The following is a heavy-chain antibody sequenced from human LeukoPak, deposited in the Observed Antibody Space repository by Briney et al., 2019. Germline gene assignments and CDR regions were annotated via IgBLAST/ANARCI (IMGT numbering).Heavy chain of an antibody. D-gene: IGHD2-15*01. CDR3: ARVSVVVVAASSYYFDY. CDR1: GYSISSGYY. CDR2: IYHSGST. V-gene: IGHV4-38-2*02. J-gene: IGHJ4*02. Sequence: SETLSLTCTVPGYSISSGYYWGWIRQPPGKGLEWIGSIYHSGSTYYNPSLKSRVTISVDTSKNQFSPKLSSVTAADTAVYYCARVSVVVVAASSYYFDYWGQGTLVTVSS.